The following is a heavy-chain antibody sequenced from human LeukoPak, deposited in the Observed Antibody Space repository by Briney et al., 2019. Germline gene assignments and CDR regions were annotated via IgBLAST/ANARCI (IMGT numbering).Heavy chain of an antibody. J-gene: IGHJ4*02. D-gene: IGHD3-22*01. CDR2: ISGSGGST. CDR1: GFTFSSCA. V-gene: IGHV3-23*01. Sequence: PGGSLRLSCEASGFTFSSCAMSWVRQAPGKGLEWVSAISGSGGSTYYADSVKGRFTISRDNSKNTLYLQMNGLRAEDTAIYYCVKDRYDSYKYYFDDWGQGTLVTVSS. CDR3: VKDRYDSYKYYFDD.